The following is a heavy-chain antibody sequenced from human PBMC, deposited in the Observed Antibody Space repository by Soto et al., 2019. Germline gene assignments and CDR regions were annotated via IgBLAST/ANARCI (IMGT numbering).Heavy chain of an antibody. CDR1: GYTFTTYF. CDR3: ARVPTGRGDYDY. CDR2: INPSDGST. D-gene: IGHD3-10*01. J-gene: IGHJ4*02. Sequence: QVQLVQSGAEVKKPGASVKVSRKPSGYTFTTYFLHWVRQAPGQGLEWMGIINPSDGSTTYAHSFQGRVTMTRDTSTSTAYMELSSLRSEDTAVYYCARVPTGRGDYDYWGQVTLVTVSS. V-gene: IGHV1-46*01.